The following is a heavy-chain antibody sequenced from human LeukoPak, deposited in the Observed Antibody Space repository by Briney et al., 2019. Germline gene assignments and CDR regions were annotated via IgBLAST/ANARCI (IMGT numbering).Heavy chain of an antibody. D-gene: IGHD3-22*01. CDR2: IYYSGST. Sequence: PSETLSLTCTVSGGSISSYYWTWIRQPPGKGLEWIGYIYYSGSTNYNPSLKSRVTISVDTSKNQFSLELSSVTAADTAVYYCARLYDSSGHYYPIDYWGQGTQVTVSS. CDR3: ARLYDSSGHYYPIDY. V-gene: IGHV4-59*01. J-gene: IGHJ4*02. CDR1: GGSISSYY.